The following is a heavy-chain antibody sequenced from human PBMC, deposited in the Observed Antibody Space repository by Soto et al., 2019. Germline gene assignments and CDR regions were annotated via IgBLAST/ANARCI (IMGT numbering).Heavy chain of an antibody. CDR3: ARHEDIVASYYFDY. V-gene: IGHV1-46*01. J-gene: IGHJ4*02. D-gene: IGHD5-12*01. Sequence: ASVKVSCKASGYTLTSYYMYWVRQAKGQGLEWMGIIHPSGGSTNYNPSLKSRVTMTVDTSKNQFSLKLSSVTAADTAVYYCARHEDIVASYYFDYWGQGTLVTVSS. CDR2: IHPSGGST. CDR1: GYTLTSYY.